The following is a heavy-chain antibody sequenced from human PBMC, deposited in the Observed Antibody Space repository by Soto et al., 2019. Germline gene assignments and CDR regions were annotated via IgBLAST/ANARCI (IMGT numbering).Heavy chain of an antibody. CDR2: IYYSGST. CDR1: GGSISSYY. Sequence: PSETLSLTCTVSGGSISSYYWSWIRQPPGKGLEWIGYIYYSGSTNYNPSLKSRVTISVDTSKNQFSLKLSSVTAADTAVYYCARSVDYGDYVNPSDYWGQGTLVTVSS. D-gene: IGHD4-17*01. CDR3: ARSVDYGDYVNPSDY. V-gene: IGHV4-59*08. J-gene: IGHJ4*02.